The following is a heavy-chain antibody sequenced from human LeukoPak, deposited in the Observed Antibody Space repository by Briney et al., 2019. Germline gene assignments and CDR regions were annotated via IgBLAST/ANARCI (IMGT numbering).Heavy chain of an antibody. D-gene: IGHD3-10*01. V-gene: IGHV1-2*02. Sequence: VASVKVSSKASGYTFTGYYMDWVRQAPGQGLEWMGWINPNSGGTNYAQKFQGRVTVTRDTSISTAYMELSRLRSDDTAVYYCAREGTMSRGFYDYWGQGALVTVSS. CDR3: AREGTMSRGFYDY. CDR1: GYTFTGYY. CDR2: INPNSGGT. J-gene: IGHJ4*02.